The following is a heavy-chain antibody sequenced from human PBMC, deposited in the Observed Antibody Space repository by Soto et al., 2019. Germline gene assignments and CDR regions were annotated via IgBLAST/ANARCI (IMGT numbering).Heavy chain of an antibody. CDR3: GRGASGSYRLDY. D-gene: IGHD3-10*01. CDR1: GFTFSNYW. J-gene: IGHJ4*02. Sequence: EVQLVESGGGLVQPGGSLRLSCAASGFTFSNYWMHWVRQAPGKGLVWASRINGDGTGTNYADSVKGQFTISRDNAKNTLYLQMNSLRAEDTAVYYCGRGASGSYRLDYWGQGTLVTVSS. V-gene: IGHV3-74*01. CDR2: INGDGTGT.